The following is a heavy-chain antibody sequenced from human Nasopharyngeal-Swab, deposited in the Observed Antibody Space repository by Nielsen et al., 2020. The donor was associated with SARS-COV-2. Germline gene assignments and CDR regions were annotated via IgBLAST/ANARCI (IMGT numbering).Heavy chain of an antibody. CDR2: IAHGASNE. V-gene: IGHV3-30*03. CDR3: ARGITWSNDF. D-gene: IGHD3-3*01. CDR1: GFTFSSFG. J-gene: IGHJ4*02. Sequence: GESLKISCAASGFTFSSFGMHWVRQAPGKGLEWVAFIAHGASNEYYGDSVKGRFSISRDSSKNTLFLQMNSLRAEDTAVYYCARGITWSNDFRGQGTLVTVSS.